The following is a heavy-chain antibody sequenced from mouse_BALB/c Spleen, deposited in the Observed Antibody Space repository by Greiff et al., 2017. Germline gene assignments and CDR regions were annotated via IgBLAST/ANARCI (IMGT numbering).Heavy chain of an antibody. CDR1: GYTFTDYE. Sequence: QVQLQQSGAELVRPGASVTLSCKASGYTFTDYEMHWVKQTPVHGLEWIGAIDPETGGTAYNQKFKGKATLTADKSSSTAYMELRSLTSEDSAVDYSTRAELRRDAMDDWGQGTSVTVAA. CDR2: IDPETGGT. V-gene: IGHV1-15*01. D-gene: IGHD1-1*01. J-gene: IGHJ4*01. CDR3: TRAELRRDAMDD.